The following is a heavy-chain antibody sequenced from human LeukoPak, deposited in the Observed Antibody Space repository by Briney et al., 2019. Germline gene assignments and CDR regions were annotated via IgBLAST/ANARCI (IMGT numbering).Heavy chain of an antibody. Sequence: GASVKVSCKASGYTFTSYGISWVRQAPGQGLEWMGIINPSGGSTSYAQKFQGRVTMTGDTSTSTVYMELSSLRSEGTAVYYCARGRGAIVLMVYVLDRYYFDYWGQGTLVTVSS. V-gene: IGHV1-46*01. CDR3: ARGRGAIVLMVYVLDRYYFDY. J-gene: IGHJ4*02. D-gene: IGHD2-8*01. CDR2: INPSGGST. CDR1: GYTFTSYG.